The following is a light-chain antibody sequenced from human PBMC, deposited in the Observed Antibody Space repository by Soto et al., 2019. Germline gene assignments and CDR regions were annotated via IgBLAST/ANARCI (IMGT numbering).Light chain of an antibody. Sequence: SVLTQPPSVSAAPGQKVTISCSGSYSNVGYIYVSWYQQVPGAGPKLLIYDNDKRPSGIPDRFSGSKSGTSATLGITGLQTGVEADYYCGAWDNNLSVMVFGGGTKLTVL. CDR1: YSNVGYIY. V-gene: IGLV1-51*01. CDR2: DND. CDR3: GAWDNNLSVMV. J-gene: IGLJ3*02.